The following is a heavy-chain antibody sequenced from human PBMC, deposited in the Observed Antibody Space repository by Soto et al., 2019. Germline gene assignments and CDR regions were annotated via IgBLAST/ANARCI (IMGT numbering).Heavy chain of an antibody. CDR2: ISAYNGNT. Sequence: ASVKVSGRASGYTFTSYGISWVRQAPGQGLEWMGWISAYNGNTNYAQKLQGRVTMTTDTSTSTAYMELRSLRSDDTAVYYCARYSSSSPDSYYYYYGMDVWGQGTTVTVSS. J-gene: IGHJ6*02. CDR3: ARYSSSSPDSYYYYYGMDV. CDR1: GYTFTSYG. D-gene: IGHD6-6*01. V-gene: IGHV1-18*01.